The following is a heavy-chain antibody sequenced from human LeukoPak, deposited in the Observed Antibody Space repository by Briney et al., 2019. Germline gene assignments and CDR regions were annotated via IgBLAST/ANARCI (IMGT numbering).Heavy chain of an antibody. V-gene: IGHV1-8*03. D-gene: IGHD3-10*01. Sequence: EASVKVSCKASGYTFTSYDINWVRQATGQGLEWMGWMNPNSGNTGYAQKFQGRVTITRNTSISTAYMELSSLRSEDTAVYFCARQRTLRGLDNWGQGTLVTVSS. CDR3: ARQRTLRGLDN. J-gene: IGHJ4*02. CDR1: GYTFTSYD. CDR2: MNPNSGNT.